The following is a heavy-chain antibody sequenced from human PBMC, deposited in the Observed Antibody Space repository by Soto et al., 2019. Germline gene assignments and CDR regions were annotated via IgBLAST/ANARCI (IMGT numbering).Heavy chain of an antibody. CDR3: VRDGLCITTSCYGTWFDP. J-gene: IGHJ5*02. CDR1: GFTFSTDW. CDR2: INRDASHT. Sequence: EVQLVESGGGLVQPGGAPRLSCAASGFTFSTDWMDWIRHVPGKGLEWVSRINRDASHTYYADSVKGRFTISRDNAKNTLHLEMYSLRAEDTAVYYCVRDGLCITTSCYGTWFDPWGQGTLVTVSS. D-gene: IGHD2-2*01. V-gene: IGHV3-74*01.